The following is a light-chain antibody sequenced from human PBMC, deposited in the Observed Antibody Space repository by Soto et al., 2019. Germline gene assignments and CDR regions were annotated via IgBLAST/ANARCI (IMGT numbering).Light chain of an antibody. J-gene: IGKJ1*01. CDR1: QSVSSNY. V-gene: IGKV3-20*01. CDR2: GAS. CDR3: QQYGSSPRT. Sequence: EIVLTQSPGTLSLSPGERATLSCRASQSVSSNYLAWYQQKPGQAPRLLIYGASSRATGIPDRFSGSWSGTDFTLTISRLEPEDFAVYYCQQYGSSPRTFGQGTKVEIK.